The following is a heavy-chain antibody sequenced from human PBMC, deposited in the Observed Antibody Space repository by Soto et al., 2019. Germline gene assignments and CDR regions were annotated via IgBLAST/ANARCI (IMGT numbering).Heavy chain of an antibody. Sequence: QVQLVQSGAEVKTPGASVKVSCEASGYTFSKYGFSWVRQAPGQGLEWMGWVSGLNGNTNYAESFQGRVTMTTDTSTSTMELRSLTSDDTAMYFCARDGSLPGAMGGSDFWGQGTLVTVYS. D-gene: IGHD2-2*01. CDR2: VSGLNGNT. J-gene: IGHJ4*02. CDR3: ARDGSLPGAMGGSDF. CDR1: GYTFSKYG. V-gene: IGHV1-18*01.